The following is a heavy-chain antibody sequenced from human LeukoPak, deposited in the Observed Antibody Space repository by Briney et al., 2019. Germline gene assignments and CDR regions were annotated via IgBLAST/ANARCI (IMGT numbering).Heavy chain of an antibody. J-gene: IGHJ4*02. CDR1: GYTFTGYY. CDR3: ARDIYGWGYYGGNLELGY. V-gene: IGHV1-2*02. Sequence: EASVKVSCKASGYTFTGYYMHWVRQAPGQGLEWMGWINPNSGGTNYAQKFQGRVTMTRDTSISTAYMELSRLRSDDTAVYYCARDIYGWGYYGGNLELGYWGQGTLVTVSS. CDR2: INPNSGGT. D-gene: IGHD4-23*01.